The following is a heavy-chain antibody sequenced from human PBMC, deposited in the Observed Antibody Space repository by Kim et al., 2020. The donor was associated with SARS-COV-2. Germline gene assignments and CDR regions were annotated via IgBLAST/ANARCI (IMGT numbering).Heavy chain of an antibody. CDR3: TTVGGY. CDR1: GFTFSNAW. CDR2: IKSKTAGGTT. Sequence: GGSLRLSCAASGFTFSNAWMSWVRQAPGKGLEWVGRIKSKTAGGTTDYAAPVKGRFTISRDDSKNTLYLQMNSLKTEDTAVYYCTTVGGYWCQGTLVTVS. V-gene: IGHV3-15*01. J-gene: IGHJ4*02.